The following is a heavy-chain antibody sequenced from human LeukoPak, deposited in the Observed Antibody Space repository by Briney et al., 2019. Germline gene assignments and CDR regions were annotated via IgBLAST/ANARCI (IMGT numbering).Heavy chain of an antibody. J-gene: IGHJ5*02. Sequence: PGGSLRLSCAASGFTFGAYAMHWVRQAPGKGLEWVSGISWNSGSIAYADSVKGRFTISRDNAKNSLYLQMNSLRAEDTAVYYCARDSGSSSWAVPNWFDPGAREPWSPSPQ. CDR3: ARDSGSSSWAVPNWFDP. CDR1: GFTFGAYA. CDR2: ISWNSGSI. D-gene: IGHD6-13*01. V-gene: IGHV3-9*01.